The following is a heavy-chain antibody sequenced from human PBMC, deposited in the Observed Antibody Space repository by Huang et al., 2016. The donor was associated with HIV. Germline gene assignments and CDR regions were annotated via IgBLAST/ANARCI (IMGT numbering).Heavy chain of an antibody. CDR2: KSNDGSNN. V-gene: IGHV3-30-3*01. J-gene: IGHJ3*02. D-gene: IGHD5-18*01. CDR1: GFPFNNHA. Sequence: QVQLVESGGGVVQPGRSLRLSCAASGFPFNNHAMHWVRKAPGKGLDWVAVKSNDGSNNYYADSVKGRFTISRDSSKSTLFLHMTSLRTEDTAVYYCARAKDTWDAYDIWGQGTMVMVSS. CDR3: ARAKDTWDAYDI.